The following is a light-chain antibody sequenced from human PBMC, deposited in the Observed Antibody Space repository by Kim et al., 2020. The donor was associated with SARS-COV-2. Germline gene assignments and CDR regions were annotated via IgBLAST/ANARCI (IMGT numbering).Light chain of an antibody. Sequence: SYELTQPPSVSVTPGRTASITCSRDELGHKFASWYQQRPGQSPVLVMYQDTKRPSGIPERFSGSNSGTTATLTISETQPLDEADYYCQVWDTSTFVVFGGGTQLTVL. CDR2: QDT. V-gene: IGLV3-1*01. J-gene: IGLJ2*01. CDR3: QVWDTSTFVV. CDR1: ELGHKF.